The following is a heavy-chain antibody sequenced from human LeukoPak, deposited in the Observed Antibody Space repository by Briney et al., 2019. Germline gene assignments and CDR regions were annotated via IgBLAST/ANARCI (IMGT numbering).Heavy chain of an antibody. J-gene: IGHJ4*02. Sequence: GGSLRLSCAAPGFTFSTYGMSWVRQAPGKGLEWVAAISGRDTNTYYADSVEGRFTISRDNSKNTLCLQMNSLRAEDTAVYYCAKRSDYSNTGNYFDSWGQGTPVTVSS. D-gene: IGHD4-11*01. CDR2: ISGRDTNT. CDR3: AKRSDYSNTGNYFDS. CDR1: GFTFSTYG. V-gene: IGHV3-23*01.